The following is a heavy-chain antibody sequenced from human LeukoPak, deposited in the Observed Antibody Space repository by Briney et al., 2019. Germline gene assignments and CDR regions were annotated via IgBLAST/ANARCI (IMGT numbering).Heavy chain of an antibody. CDR1: GYTFTSYG. J-gene: IGHJ3*02. V-gene: IGHV1-18*01. D-gene: IGHD2-15*01. Sequence: ASVKVSCKASGYTFTSYGINRVRQAPGQGLGWMGLISPYNGDTNTNYAQSLQGRVTMTTDTFTTTVYMELRSLTSDDTAVYYCARVGEYCSGGSCYPRPDAFDIWGQGTMVTVSS. CDR2: ISPYNGDTNT. CDR3: ARVGEYCSGGSCYPRPDAFDI.